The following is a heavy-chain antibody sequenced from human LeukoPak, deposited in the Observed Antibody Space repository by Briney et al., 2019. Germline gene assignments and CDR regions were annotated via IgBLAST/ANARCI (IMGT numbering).Heavy chain of an antibody. CDR1: GFTFSSYW. V-gene: IGHV3-7*01. CDR3: AREGVSSNWDNWYFDL. J-gene: IGHJ2*01. CDR2: IKQDGSEK. D-gene: IGHD6-13*01. Sequence: GGSLRLSCAASGFTFSSYWMSWVRQAPGKGLEWVANIKQDGSEKYYVDSVKGRFTISRDNAKNSLYLQMNSLTAGDTAVYYCAREGVSSNWDNWYFDLWGRGTLVTVSS.